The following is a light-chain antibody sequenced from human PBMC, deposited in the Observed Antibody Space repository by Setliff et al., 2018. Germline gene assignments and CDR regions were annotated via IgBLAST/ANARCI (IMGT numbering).Light chain of an antibody. CDR3: SSYTSSSTFYV. CDR1: SGDVGGYNY. Sequence: SALAQPASVSGSPGQSITISCTGISGDVGGYNYVSWYQQHPGKAPKLMIYDVSNRPSGVSNRFSGSKSGNTASLTISGLQAEDEADYYCSSYTSSSTFYVFGTGTKV. J-gene: IGLJ1*01. V-gene: IGLV2-14*03. CDR2: DVS.